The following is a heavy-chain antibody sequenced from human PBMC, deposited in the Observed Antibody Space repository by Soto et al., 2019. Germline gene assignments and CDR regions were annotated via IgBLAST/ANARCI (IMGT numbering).Heavy chain of an antibody. D-gene: IGHD6-19*01. Sequence: QVQLVQSGAEVKKPGASVKVPCKASGYIFTSYYMHWVRQAPGQGLEWMGWINPYNGGTNYPQKFEGRVTVTRDTSISTAYMGLSRLRSDETAVYYCAREEIPVPGTRGGFDYWGQGTLVTVSS. CDR1: GYIFTSYY. J-gene: IGHJ4*02. V-gene: IGHV1-2*02. CDR3: AREEIPVPGTRGGFDY. CDR2: INPYNGGT.